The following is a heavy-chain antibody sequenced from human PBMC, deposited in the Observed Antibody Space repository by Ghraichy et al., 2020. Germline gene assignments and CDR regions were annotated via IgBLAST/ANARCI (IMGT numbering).Heavy chain of an antibody. D-gene: IGHD2-2*01. CDR3: ARVYCSSTSCYRALDY. J-gene: IGHJ4*02. V-gene: IGHV3-11*06. CDR2: ISSSSTYT. Sequence: GGSLRLSCAASGFTFSDYYISWIRQAPGKGLEWVSYISSSSTYTNYADSVKGRFTISRDNAKNSLYLQMNSLRAEDTAVYYCARVYCSSTSCYRALDYWGQGTLVTVSS. CDR1: GFTFSDYY.